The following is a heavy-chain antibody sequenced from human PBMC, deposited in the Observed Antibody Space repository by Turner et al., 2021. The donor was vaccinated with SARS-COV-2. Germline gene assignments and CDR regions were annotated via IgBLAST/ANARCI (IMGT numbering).Heavy chain of an antibody. Sequence: EVPPVESGGGLAQPEGSLRLTCAASGFTFSSYAMHWVRQTPGKGLEYVSATSSNGGSTYYADSVKGRITISRDNSKNTLYLQMRSLTTEVTAVYYCVKGSYWGQGTLVTVSS. CDR3: VKGSY. J-gene: IGHJ4*02. V-gene: IGHV3-64D*06. CDR2: TSSNGGST. CDR1: GFTFSSYA.